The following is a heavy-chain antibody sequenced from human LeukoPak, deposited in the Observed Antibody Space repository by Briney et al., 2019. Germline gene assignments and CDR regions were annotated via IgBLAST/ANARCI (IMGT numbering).Heavy chain of an antibody. Sequence: ASVKVSCKASGYTFTGYYMHWVRQAPGQGLEWMGWINPNSGDTNYAQKLQGRVTMTTDTSTSTAYMELRSLRSDDTAVYYCARIFGVVHDAFDIWGQGTMVTVSS. CDR3: ARIFGVVHDAFDI. CDR1: GYTFTGYY. V-gene: IGHV1-2*02. D-gene: IGHD3-3*01. CDR2: INPNSGDT. J-gene: IGHJ3*02.